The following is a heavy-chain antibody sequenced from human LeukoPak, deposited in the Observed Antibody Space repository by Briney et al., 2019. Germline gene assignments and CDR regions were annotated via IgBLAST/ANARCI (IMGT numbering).Heavy chain of an antibody. CDR2: NNHSGST. V-gene: IGHV4-34*01. CDR1: GGSFSGYY. J-gene: IGHJ4*02. CDR3: ARLYSSGWYRIDY. D-gene: IGHD6-19*01. Sequence: SETLSLTCAVYGGSFSGYYWSWIRQPPGKGLEWIGENNHSGSTNYNPSLKSRVTISVDTSKNQFSLKLSSVTAADTAVYYCARLYSSGWYRIDYWGQGTLVTVSS.